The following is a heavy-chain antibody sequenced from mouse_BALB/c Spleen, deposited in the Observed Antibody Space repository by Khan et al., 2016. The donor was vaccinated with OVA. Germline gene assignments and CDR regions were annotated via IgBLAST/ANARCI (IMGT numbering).Heavy chain of an antibody. CDR1: GYSITSDYA. CDR2: ISYSGST. V-gene: IGHV3-2*02. J-gene: IGHJ4*01. CDR3: ARGGDGYYGAMDY. Sequence: SGPGLVKPSQSLSLTCTVTGYSITSDYAWNWIRQFPGNKLEWMGYISYSGSTSYNPSLKSRISITRATSKNQFFLQLNSVTTEDTATYYCARGGDGYYGAMDYWGQGTSVTVSS. D-gene: IGHD2-3*01.